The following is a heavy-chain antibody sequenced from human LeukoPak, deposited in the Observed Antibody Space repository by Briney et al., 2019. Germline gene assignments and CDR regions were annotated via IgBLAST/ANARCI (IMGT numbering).Heavy chain of an antibody. CDR2: ISGSGGST. CDR1: GFTFSSYG. CDR3: AKRRDTGYSSSWYADRGYYFDY. Sequence: GGTLRLSCAASGFTFSSYGMSWVRQAPGKGLEWVSAISGSGGSTYYADSVKGRFTISRDDSKNTLYLQMNSLRAEDTAAYYCAKRRDTGYSSSWYADRGYYFDYWGQGTLVTVSS. V-gene: IGHV3-23*01. J-gene: IGHJ4*02. D-gene: IGHD6-13*01.